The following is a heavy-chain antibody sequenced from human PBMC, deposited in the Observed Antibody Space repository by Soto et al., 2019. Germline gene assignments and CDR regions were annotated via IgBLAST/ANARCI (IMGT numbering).Heavy chain of an antibody. Sequence: ASVKVSCKAAGYTFTSYGISWVRQAPGQGLEWMGWISAYNGNTNYAQKLQGRVTMTTDTSTSTAYMELRSLRSDDTAVYYCARDETIFGVVDAFDIWGQGTMVTISS. CDR1: GYTFTSYG. V-gene: IGHV1-18*01. D-gene: IGHD3-3*01. CDR3: ARDETIFGVVDAFDI. CDR2: ISAYNGNT. J-gene: IGHJ3*02.